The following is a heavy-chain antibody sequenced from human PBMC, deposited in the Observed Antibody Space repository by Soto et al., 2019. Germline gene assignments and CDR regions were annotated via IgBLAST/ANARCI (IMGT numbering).Heavy chain of an antibody. CDR2: INHSGST. V-gene: IGHV4-34*01. D-gene: IGHD2-2*01. CDR1: GGSFSGYY. Sequence: QVQLQQWGAGLLKPSETLSLTCAVYGGSFSGYYWSWIRQPPGKGLEWIGEINHSGSTNYNPSLTGRVPISLYPSKTHFPLKLGWVTAADAAVYYCAIGRGVPADYFDYWGQVTLVTVSS. J-gene: IGHJ4*02. CDR3: AIGRGVPADYFDY.